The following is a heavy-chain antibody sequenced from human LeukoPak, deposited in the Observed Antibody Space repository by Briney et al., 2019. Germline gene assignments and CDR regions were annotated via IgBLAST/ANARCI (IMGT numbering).Heavy chain of an antibody. D-gene: IGHD3-16*01. J-gene: IGHJ6*02. V-gene: IGHV3-23*01. CDR2: ISGGGVTT. Sequence: GGSLRLSCVGSGFTSIAYALTWARQAPGKGLGWVSGISGGGVTTYYADSVKGRFTISRDNSKNTLYLQMNSLRADDTAIYYCARNQQLGGHSYYYYGMDVWGQGTTVTVSS. CDR1: GFTSIAYA. CDR3: ARNQQLGGHSYYYYGMDV.